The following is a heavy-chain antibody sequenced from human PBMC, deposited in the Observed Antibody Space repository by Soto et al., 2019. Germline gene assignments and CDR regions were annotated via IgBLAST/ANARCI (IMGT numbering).Heavy chain of an antibody. J-gene: IGHJ3*02. D-gene: IGHD6-13*01. Sequence: ASVKVSCKASGRTFSSYAISWVRQAPGQRLEWMGGIIPIFGTANYAQKFQGRVTITADESTSTAYMELSSLRSEDTAVYYCARDGPKDSSTYGRDAFDIWGQGTMVTVSS. CDR3: ARDGPKDSSTYGRDAFDI. CDR2: IIPIFGTA. V-gene: IGHV1-69*13. CDR1: GRTFSSYA.